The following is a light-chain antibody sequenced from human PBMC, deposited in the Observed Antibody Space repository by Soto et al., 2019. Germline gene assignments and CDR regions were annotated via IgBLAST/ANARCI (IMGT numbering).Light chain of an antibody. Sequence: QSALTQPASVSGSPGQSITISCTGTRSDIGAYNFVSWYQQHPGKAPKLILYDVNIRPSGVSYRFSGSKSGNTASLTISGLQAEDEADYYRTSWTTSTTMIFGGGTKLTVL. CDR2: DVN. J-gene: IGLJ2*01. CDR1: RSDIGAYNF. CDR3: TSWTTSTTMI. V-gene: IGLV2-14*03.